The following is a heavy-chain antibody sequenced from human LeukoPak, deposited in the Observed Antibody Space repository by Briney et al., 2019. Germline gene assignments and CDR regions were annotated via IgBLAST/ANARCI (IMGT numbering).Heavy chain of an antibody. CDR3: ARDRPYTLRFTAKLYFQH. CDR2: ISYDGSYK. Sequence: GGSLRLSCAASGFTFSSYVMHWVRQAPGKGLEWMAFISYDGSYKDYADSVKGRFTISRDNAKNSLYLQMNSLRAEDTAVYYCARDRPYTLRFTAKLYFQHWGQGTLVTVSS. J-gene: IGHJ1*01. D-gene: IGHD3-3*01. V-gene: IGHV3-30-3*01. CDR1: GFTFSSYV.